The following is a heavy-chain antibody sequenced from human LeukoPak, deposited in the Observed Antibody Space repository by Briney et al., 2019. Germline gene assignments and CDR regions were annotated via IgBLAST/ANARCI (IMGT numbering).Heavy chain of an antibody. CDR2: INTNTGNP. CDR1: GYTFTSYA. J-gene: IGHJ4*02. CDR3: ARVVRYFDWLLPDY. V-gene: IGHV7-4-1*02. Sequence: ASVKVSCKASGYTFTSYAMNWVRQAPGQGLEWMGWINTNTGNPTYAQCFTGRFVFSLDTSVSTAYLQISSLKAEDTAVYYCARVVRYFDWLLPDYWGQGTLVTVSS. D-gene: IGHD3-9*01.